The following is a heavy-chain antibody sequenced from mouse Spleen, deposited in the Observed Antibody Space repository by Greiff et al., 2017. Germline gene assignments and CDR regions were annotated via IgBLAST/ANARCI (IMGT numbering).Heavy chain of an antibody. J-gene: IGHJ4*01. Sequence: VQLQESGPELVKPGASVKISCKASGYAFSSSWLNWVKQRPGKGLEWIGRIYPGDGDTNYNGKFKGKATLTADKSSSTAYMQLSSLTSEDSAVYFCAVSTMITTWAMDYWGQGTSVTVSS. V-gene: IGHV1-82*01. CDR3: AVSTMITTWAMDY. CDR1: GYAFSSSW. CDR2: IYPGDGDT. D-gene: IGHD2-4*01.